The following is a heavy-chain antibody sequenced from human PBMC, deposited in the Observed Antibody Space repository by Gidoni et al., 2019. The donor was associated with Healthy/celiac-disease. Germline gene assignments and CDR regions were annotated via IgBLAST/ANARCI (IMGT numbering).Heavy chain of an antibody. CDR1: GYTLTALS. CDR2: FDHEEGET. V-gene: IGHV1-24*01. D-gene: IGHD3-9*01. CDR3: ATGRYFDWPKAYYFDY. Sequence: HVQLVQSGAELKKPGASVKVSCKVSGYTLTALSMHWVRQAPGKGLEWMGGFDHEEGETIYAQKFQGRVTMTEDTSTDTAYMELSSLRSEDTAVYYCATGRYFDWPKAYYFDYWGQGTLVTVSS. J-gene: IGHJ4*02.